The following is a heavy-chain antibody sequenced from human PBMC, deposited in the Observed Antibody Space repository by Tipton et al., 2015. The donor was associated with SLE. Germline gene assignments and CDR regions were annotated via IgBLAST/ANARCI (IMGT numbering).Heavy chain of an antibody. CDR3: AKSCDDSAYYYYYGMDV. CDR2: ISGSGGST. CDR1: GFTFSIYA. Sequence: GSLRLSCAASGFTFSIYAMSWVRQAPGKGLEWVSTISGSGGSTYYADSVKGRFTISRDNSKNTLYLQMNSLRAEDTAVYYCAKSCDDSAYYYYYGMDVWGQGTTVAVSS. J-gene: IGHJ6*02. V-gene: IGHV3-23*01. D-gene: IGHD3-22*01.